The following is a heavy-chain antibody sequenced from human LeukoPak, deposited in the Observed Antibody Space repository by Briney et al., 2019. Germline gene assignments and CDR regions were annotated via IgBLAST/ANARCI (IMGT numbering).Heavy chain of an antibody. D-gene: IGHD5-18*01. CDR1: GYSISSGYY. CDR2: IYYSGST. Sequence: SETLSLTCTVSGYSISSGYYWGWIRQPPGKGLEWIGYIYYSGSTYYNPSLESRVTISVDTSKNQFSLKLSSVTAADTAVYYCARSRGYSYGTTFLDYWGQGTLVTVSS. V-gene: IGHV4-38-2*02. J-gene: IGHJ4*02. CDR3: ARSRGYSYGTTFLDY.